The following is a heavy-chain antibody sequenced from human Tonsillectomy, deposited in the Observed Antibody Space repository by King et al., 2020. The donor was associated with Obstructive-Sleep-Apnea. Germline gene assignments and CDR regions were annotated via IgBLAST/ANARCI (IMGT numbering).Heavy chain of an antibody. V-gene: IGHV3-73*01. CDR2: IRSKATSYAT. CDR3: TRRGELGDLNDDAFDI. CDR1: GFTFSGSA. D-gene: IGHD1-26*01. Sequence: VQLVESGGGLFQPGGSLQLSCAASGFTFSGSAMQWVRPASGKGLEWVGHIRSKATSYATLYPASVKGRFTISRDDSKNTAYLQMNSRNTEDTAVYYCTRRGELGDLNDDAFDIWGQGTMVTVSS. J-gene: IGHJ3*02.